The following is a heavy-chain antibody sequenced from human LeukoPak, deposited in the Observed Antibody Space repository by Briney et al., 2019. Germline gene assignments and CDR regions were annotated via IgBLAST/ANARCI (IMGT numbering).Heavy chain of an antibody. V-gene: IGHV4-59*01. J-gene: IGHJ3*02. CDR3: GXXYQLHDVFDI. CDR2: IYSSGST. D-gene: IGHD2-2*01. Sequence: XGXXXXXYXWSWIRQPPGKGLXWIGYIYSSGSTNYNPSLKRRVTISVEXXXNKFSLKLSYVAAAETAVYYCGXXYQLHDVFDIWGQGTMVTVSS. CDR1: GXXXXXYX.